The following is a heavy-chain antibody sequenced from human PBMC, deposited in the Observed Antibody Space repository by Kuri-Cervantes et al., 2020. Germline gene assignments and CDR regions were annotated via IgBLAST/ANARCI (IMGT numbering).Heavy chain of an antibody. D-gene: IGHD1-26*01. CDR3: SSGSFNWFDP. CDR1: GDSMSSYY. J-gene: IGHJ5*02. CDR2: IYHSGST. Sequence: SETLSLTCTVSGDSMSSYYWSWIRQPPGKGLEWIGSIYHSGSTYYNPSLKSRVTISVDTSKNQFSLKLSSVTAADTAVYYCSSGSFNWFDPWGQGTLVTVSS. V-gene: IGHV4-59*04.